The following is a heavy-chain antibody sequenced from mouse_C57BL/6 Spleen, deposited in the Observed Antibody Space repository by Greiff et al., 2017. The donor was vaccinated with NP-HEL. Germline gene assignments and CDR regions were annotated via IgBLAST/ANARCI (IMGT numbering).Heavy chain of an antibody. Sequence: VQLQQSGPELVKPGDSVKISCKASGYSFTGYFMNWVMQSHGKSLEWIGRINPYNGDTFYNQKFKGKATLTVDKSSSTAHMELRSLTSEDSAVYYCARDYYYGPFDYWGQGTTLTVSS. CDR3: ARDYYYGPFDY. V-gene: IGHV1-20*01. D-gene: IGHD1-1*01. CDR1: GYSFTGYF. J-gene: IGHJ2*01. CDR2: INPYNGDT.